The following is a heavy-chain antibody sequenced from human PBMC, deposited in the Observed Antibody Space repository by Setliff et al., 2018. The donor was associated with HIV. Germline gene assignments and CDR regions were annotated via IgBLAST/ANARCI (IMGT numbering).Heavy chain of an antibody. Sequence: HPGGSLRLSCTASGFTFGDYGVSWVRQAPGKGLDWVGFIRSKAHGGTTEYAASVKGRFTISRDDSKSIAYLQMNSLKTEDTAVYYCTRLRGYSYGLASYYYYYMDVWGKGTTVTVSS. CDR1: GFTFGDYG. CDR2: IRSKAHGGTT. CDR3: TRLRGYSYGLASYYYYYMDV. D-gene: IGHD5-18*01. V-gene: IGHV3-49*04. J-gene: IGHJ6*03.